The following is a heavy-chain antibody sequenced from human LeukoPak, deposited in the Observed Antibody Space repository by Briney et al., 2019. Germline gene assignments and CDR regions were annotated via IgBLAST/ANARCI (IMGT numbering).Heavy chain of an antibody. CDR3: ARDVTGTSSFDI. J-gene: IGHJ3*02. CDR1: GGSINSARYY. CDR2: IYYTGST. D-gene: IGHD1-7*01. V-gene: IGHV4-31*03. Sequence: SETLSLTCTVSGGSINSARYYWSWIRQHPGKGLEWIRYIYYTGSTYYNPSLKSRVAISVDTSKNQLSLKLNSVTAADTAVYYCARDVTGTSSFDIWGQGTLVTVSS.